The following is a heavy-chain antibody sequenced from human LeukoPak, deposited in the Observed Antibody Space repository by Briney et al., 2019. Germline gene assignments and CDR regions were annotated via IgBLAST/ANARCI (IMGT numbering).Heavy chain of an antibody. V-gene: IGHV1-2*02. Sequence: ASVKVSCKASGYTFTGYYMHWVRQAPGQGLEWMGWINPNSGGTNYAQKFQGRVTMTRDTSISTAYMELSRLRSDDTAVYYCARTYYYDSSGYSDYWGQGTLVTVSS. CDR1: GYTFTGYY. J-gene: IGHJ4*02. CDR2: INPNSGGT. CDR3: ARTYYYDSSGYSDY. D-gene: IGHD3-22*01.